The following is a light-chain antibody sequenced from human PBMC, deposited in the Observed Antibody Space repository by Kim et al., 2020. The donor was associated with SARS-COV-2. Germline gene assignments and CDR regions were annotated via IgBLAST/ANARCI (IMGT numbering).Light chain of an antibody. CDR2: YDS. CDR1: SIGSKR. V-gene: IGLV3-21*04. CDR3: QVWDSSSDHRVV. J-gene: IGLJ2*01. Sequence: PGKTARVSCGGNSIGSKRCAWYQRTSGQSPVLVIYYDSDRPSGIPERFSGSNSGNTATLTISRVEAGDEADYYCQVWDSSSDHRVVFGGGTKVTVL.